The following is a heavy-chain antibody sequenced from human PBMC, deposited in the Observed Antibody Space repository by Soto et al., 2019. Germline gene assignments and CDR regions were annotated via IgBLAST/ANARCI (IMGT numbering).Heavy chain of an antibody. J-gene: IGHJ6*02. Sequence: QVQLVQSGAEVKKPGASVKVSCKASGYTFTSYGISWVRQAPGQGLEWMGWISAYNGNTNYAQKPRGRVTMTTGTATGTAYRGRGGLRSGDAAVYYCAGGGGGGLLWFGDNYYGMDVWGQGTTVTVSS. CDR1: GYTFTSYG. CDR3: AGGGGGGLLWFGDNYYGMDV. V-gene: IGHV1-18*01. CDR2: ISAYNGNT. D-gene: IGHD3-10*01.